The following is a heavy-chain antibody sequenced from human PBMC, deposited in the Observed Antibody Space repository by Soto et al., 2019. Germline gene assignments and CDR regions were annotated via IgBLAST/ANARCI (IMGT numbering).Heavy chain of an antibody. D-gene: IGHD3-22*01. CDR1: GGSISSSSYY. CDR3: ARALYYYDSSGSYYFDY. CDR2: IYYSGST. V-gene: IGHV4-39*07. Sequence: SETLSLTCTVSGGSISSSSYYWGWIRQPPGKGLEWIGSIYYSGSTYYNPSLKSRVTISVDTSKNQFSLKLSSVTAADTAVYYCARALYYYDSSGSYYFDYWGQGTLVTVSS. J-gene: IGHJ4*02.